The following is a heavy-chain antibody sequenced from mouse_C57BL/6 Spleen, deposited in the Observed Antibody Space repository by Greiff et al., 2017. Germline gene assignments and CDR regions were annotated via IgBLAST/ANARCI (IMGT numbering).Heavy chain of an antibody. CDR2: IWSGGST. D-gene: IGHD1-1*01. CDR3: ASKDYYCSSYNAMDY. CDR1: GFSLTSYG. J-gene: IGHJ4*01. Sequence: VQLQQSGPGLVQPSQSLSITCTVSGFSLTSYGVHWVRQSPGKGLEWLGVIWSGGSTDYNAAFISRLSITKDNSKSQVFFKMNSLQADATAIYYCASKDYYCSSYNAMDYWGQGTSVTVSS. V-gene: IGHV2-2*01.